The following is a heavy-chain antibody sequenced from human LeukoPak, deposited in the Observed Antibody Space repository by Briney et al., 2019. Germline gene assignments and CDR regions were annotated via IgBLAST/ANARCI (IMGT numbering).Heavy chain of an antibody. CDR3: ARMTGSAFDI. Sequence: GGSLRLSCAASGFTFSSHGMLWVRQAPGKGLEWVALIWFDGSNKYYADSVKGRFTISRDNSKNTLNLQMNSLRAEDTAVYYCARMTGSAFDIWGQGTMVTVSS. V-gene: IGHV3-33*01. J-gene: IGHJ3*02. CDR2: IWFDGSNK. CDR1: GFTFSSHG.